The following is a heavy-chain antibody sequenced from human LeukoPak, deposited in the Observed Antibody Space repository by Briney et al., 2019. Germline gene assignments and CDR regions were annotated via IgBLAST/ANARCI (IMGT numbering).Heavy chain of an antibody. CDR1: GFTFSSYE. CDR2: ISSSGSAI. Sequence: GGSLSLSCAASGFTFSSYEMNWVRQAPGKGLEWVSKISSSGSAIYYADSVKGRFTISRDNAKSSLYLQMNSLRVEDTAVYYCARGGSLGYWDQGTLVTVSS. V-gene: IGHV3-48*03. CDR3: ARGGSLGY. D-gene: IGHD6-19*01. J-gene: IGHJ4*02.